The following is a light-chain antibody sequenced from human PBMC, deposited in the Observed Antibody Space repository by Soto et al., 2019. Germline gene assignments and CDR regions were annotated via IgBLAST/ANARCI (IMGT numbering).Light chain of an antibody. CDR2: AAS. V-gene: IGKV3-20*01. CDR3: QQYDGAPLT. CDR1: QTLSINS. Sequence: EIVLTQSPDTLSLSPGERATLFCRASQTLSINSLAWYQPKPGQAPRLLIYAASTRDTGIPDRFNGSGSGTDFALTINRLEPEDFAVYYCQQYDGAPLTFGPGTKVDVK. J-gene: IGKJ3*01.